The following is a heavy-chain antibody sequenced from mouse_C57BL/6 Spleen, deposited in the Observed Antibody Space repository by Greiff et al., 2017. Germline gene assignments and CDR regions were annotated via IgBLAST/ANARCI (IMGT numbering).Heavy chain of an antibody. CDR1: GYSITSGYY. CDR3: ARVYDGYPFDY. V-gene: IGHV3-6*01. CDR2: ISYDGSN. D-gene: IGHD2-3*01. J-gene: IGHJ2*01. Sequence: EVQRVESGPGLVKPSQSLSLTCSVTGYSITSGYYWNWIRQFPGNKLEWMGYISYDGSNNYNPSLKNRISITRDTSKNQCFLKLNSVTTEDTATDYCARVYDGYPFDYWGQGTTLTVSS.